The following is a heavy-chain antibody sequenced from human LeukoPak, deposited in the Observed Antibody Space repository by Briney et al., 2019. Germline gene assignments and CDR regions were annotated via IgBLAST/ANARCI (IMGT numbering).Heavy chain of an antibody. CDR2: INTDGTST. J-gene: IGHJ4*02. V-gene: IGHV3-74*01. Sequence: PGGSLRLSCAASGFTFSNYWMHWVRQAPGKGLEWVSRINTDGTSTIYADSVRGRFTISRDNAKNTVYPQMNSLRAEDTAVYYCARGSVGPDYWGQGTLVTVSS. CDR3: ARGSVGPDY. D-gene: IGHD1-26*01. CDR1: GFTFSNYW.